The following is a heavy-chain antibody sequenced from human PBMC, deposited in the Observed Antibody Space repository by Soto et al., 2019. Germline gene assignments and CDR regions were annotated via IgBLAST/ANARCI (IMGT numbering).Heavy chain of an antibody. CDR2: ISWNSDSI. CDR3: AKGEGSSGYYSLFDY. Sequence: EVQLVESGGGLVQPGRSLRLSCAASGFTFDDYAMHWVRQAPGKGLEWVSGISWNSDSIGYADSVKGRFTISRDNAKNSLYLQMNSLRAEDTALYYCAKGEGSSGYYSLFDYWGQGTLVTVSS. D-gene: IGHD3-22*01. J-gene: IGHJ4*02. CDR1: GFTFDDYA. V-gene: IGHV3-9*01.